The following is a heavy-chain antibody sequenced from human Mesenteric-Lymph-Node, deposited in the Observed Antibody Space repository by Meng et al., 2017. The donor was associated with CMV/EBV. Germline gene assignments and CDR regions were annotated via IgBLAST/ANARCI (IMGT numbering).Heavy chain of an antibody. Sequence: GGSLRLSCAASGFTFSSYAIHWVRQAPGKGLEYVSAISSNGDITHYADSVKGRFTISRDNSKNTLYLQMGSLRVEDMAVYYCARDEDDTSGYRYWGQGTLVTVSS. V-gene: IGHV3-64*02. CDR3: ARDEDDTSGYRY. J-gene: IGHJ4*02. CDR1: GFTFSSYA. D-gene: IGHD3-22*01. CDR2: ISSNGDIT.